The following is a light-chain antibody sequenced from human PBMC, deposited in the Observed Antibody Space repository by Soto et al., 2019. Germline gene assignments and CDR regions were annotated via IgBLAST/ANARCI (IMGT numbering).Light chain of an antibody. J-gene: IGKJ5*01. Sequence: EVVMKQSPATLSVSPGECPDLSCGASQGIGDTLAWYQHKPGQTPRLLIYDASNRATGIPARFSGSGSGTDFTLTISSLEPEDFAVCYCQQRSNWPPITFGQGTLLEIK. V-gene: IGKV3-11*01. CDR1: QGIGDT. CDR3: QQRSNWPPIT. CDR2: DAS.